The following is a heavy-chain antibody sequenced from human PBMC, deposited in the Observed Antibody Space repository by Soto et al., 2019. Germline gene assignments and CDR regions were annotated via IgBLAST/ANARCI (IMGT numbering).Heavy chain of an antibody. J-gene: IGHJ4*02. V-gene: IGHV3-23*01. CDR2: ISGSGGST. D-gene: IGHD3-22*01. CDR3: AKSFYDSSGYYPLIFDY. Sequence: PGGSLRLSCAASGFTFSSYAMSWVRQAPGKGLEWVSAISGSGGSTYYADSVKGRFTISRDNSKNTLYLQMNSLRAEDTAVYYCAKSFYDSSGYYPLIFDYWGQGSLVTVSS. CDR1: GFTFSSYA.